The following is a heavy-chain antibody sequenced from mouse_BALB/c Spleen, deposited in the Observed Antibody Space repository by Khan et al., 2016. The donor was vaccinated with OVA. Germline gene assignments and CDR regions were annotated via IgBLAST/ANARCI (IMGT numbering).Heavy chain of an antibody. V-gene: IGHV1S136*01. CDR2: INPYNGAT. Sequence: VQLKQSGPELVKPGTSVRMSCKASGYRFTDSIIHWMKQKPGQGLDWIGYINPYNGATKDNEKFKGKATLTSDKSSNTAYLELSSLTSEDSAVYFGSRGNGQSYYFDYWGQGTTLTVSS. CDR1: GYRFTDSI. CDR3: SRGNGQSYYFDY. J-gene: IGHJ2*01. D-gene: IGHD3-1*01.